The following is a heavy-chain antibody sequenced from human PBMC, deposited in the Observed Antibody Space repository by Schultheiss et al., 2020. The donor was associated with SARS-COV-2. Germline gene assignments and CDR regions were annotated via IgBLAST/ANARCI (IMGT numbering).Heavy chain of an antibody. CDR2: IRSSGRDI. CDR1: GFTFSDYY. V-gene: IGHV3-11*04. CDR3: ARVGRDCSHGVCYNAEYFQY. D-gene: IGHD2-8*01. J-gene: IGHJ1*01. Sequence: GGSLRLSCAASGFTFSDYYMSWIRQAPGKGLEFVASIRSSGRDIYYADSMQGRFTVSRDNANNSLYLQMHSLRAEDTAVYYCARVGRDCSHGVCYNAEYFQYWGQGTLVTV.